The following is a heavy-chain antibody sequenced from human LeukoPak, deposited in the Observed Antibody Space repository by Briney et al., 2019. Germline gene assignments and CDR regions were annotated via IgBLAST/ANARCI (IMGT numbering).Heavy chain of an antibody. CDR1: GFTFSSYS. J-gene: IGHJ4*02. D-gene: IGHD3-22*01. CDR2: ISSSSSYI. CDR3: VKVDT. V-gene: IGHV3-21*01. Sequence: PGGSLRLSCAASGFTFSSYSMNWVRQAPGKGLEWVSSISSSSSYIYYADSVKGRFTISRDNSRNTLYLQMDSLSAEDTVVYYCVKVDTWGQGTLVTVSS.